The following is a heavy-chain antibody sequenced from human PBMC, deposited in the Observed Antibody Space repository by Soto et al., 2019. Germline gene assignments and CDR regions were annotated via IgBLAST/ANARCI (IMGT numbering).Heavy chain of an antibody. CDR1: GYTFISYA. V-gene: IGHV1-3*01. CDR2: INAGNGNT. CDR3: ARELQGLYYFDY. J-gene: IGHJ4*02. Sequence: AAVKGSCKASGYTFISYAIHWVRQAPGQRLEWMGWINAGNGNTKYSQKFQGRVTITRDTSASTAYMELTSLRSEDTAVYYCARELQGLYYFDYWGQGTLVTVSS. D-gene: IGHD2-15*01.